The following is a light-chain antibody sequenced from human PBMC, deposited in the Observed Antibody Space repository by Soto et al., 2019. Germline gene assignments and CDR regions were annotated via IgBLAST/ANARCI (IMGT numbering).Light chain of an antibody. V-gene: IGKV1-39*01. CDR2: AAS. CDR3: LQSDSSPYS. Sequence: DIQVTQSPSSLSASVGDRVTISCRTSQSISRYLHWYQHRPGKAPNLLIYAASSLQSGVSSRFSGSGSGTDFTLTISDLQPEDFAICYCLQSDSSPYSLGQGTKRAI. J-gene: IGKJ2*01. CDR1: QSISRY.